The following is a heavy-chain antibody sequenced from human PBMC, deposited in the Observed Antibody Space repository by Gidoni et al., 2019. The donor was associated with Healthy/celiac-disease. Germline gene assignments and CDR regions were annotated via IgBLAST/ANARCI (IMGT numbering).Heavy chain of an antibody. J-gene: IGHJ3*02. Sequence: QVQLVQSGAEVKKPGSSVKVSCKASGGTFSSYAISWVRQAPGQGLEWMGRIIPILGIANYAQKFQGRVTITADKSTSTAYMELSSLRSEDTAVYYCARDGQYGDWDAFDIWGQGTMVTVSS. V-gene: IGHV1-69*04. CDR1: GGTFSSYA. CDR3: ARDGQYGDWDAFDI. D-gene: IGHD4-17*01. CDR2: IIPILGIA.